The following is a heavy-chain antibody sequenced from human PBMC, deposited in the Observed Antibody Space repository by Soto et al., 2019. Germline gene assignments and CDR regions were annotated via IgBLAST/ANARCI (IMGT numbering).Heavy chain of an antibody. D-gene: IGHD3-9*01. CDR2: INEDSTYI. CDR1: GFSFSTYS. V-gene: IGHV3-21*02. CDR3: VRDFGRYFRTGYMEV. J-gene: IGHJ6*03. Sequence: EVQLVESGGGLVKPGGSLRLSCAASGFSFSTYSMNWVRQAPGKGLEWVSSINEDSTYIYYAGSVRGRFTISRDNAEDSLYLQMNSLRAEDTAVYYCVRDFGRYFRTGYMEVLGDGATVTVSS.